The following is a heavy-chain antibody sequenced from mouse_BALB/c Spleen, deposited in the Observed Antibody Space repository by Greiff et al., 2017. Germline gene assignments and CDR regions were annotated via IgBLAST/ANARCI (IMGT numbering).Heavy chain of an antibody. CDR2: ISDGGSYT. J-gene: IGHJ4*01. Sequence: EVHLVESGGGLVKPGGSLKLSCAASGFTFSDYYMYWVRQTPEKRLEWVATISDGGSYTYYPDSVKGRFTISRDNAKNNLYLQMSSLKSEDTAMYYCARGDYGYAMDYWGQGTSVTVSS. CDR1: GFTFSDYY. D-gene: IGHD2-4*01. CDR3: ARGDYGYAMDY. V-gene: IGHV5-4*02.